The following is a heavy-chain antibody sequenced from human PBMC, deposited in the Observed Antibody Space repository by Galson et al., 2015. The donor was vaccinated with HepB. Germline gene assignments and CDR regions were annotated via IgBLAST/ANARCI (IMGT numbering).Heavy chain of an antibody. Sequence: QSGAEVKKPGESLRISCKGSGYSFTSYWISWVRQMPGKGLEWMGRIDPSDSYTNYSPSFQGHVTISADKSISTAYLQWSSLKASDTAMYYCARRAKGIAVAGSPGMDVWGQGTTVTVSS. D-gene: IGHD6-19*01. CDR1: GYSFTSYW. CDR3: ARRAKGIAVAGSPGMDV. J-gene: IGHJ6*02. V-gene: IGHV5-10-1*01. CDR2: IDPSDSYT.